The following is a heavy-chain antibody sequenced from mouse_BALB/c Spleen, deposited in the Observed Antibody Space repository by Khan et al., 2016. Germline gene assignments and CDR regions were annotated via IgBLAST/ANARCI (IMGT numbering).Heavy chain of an antibody. CDR3: AYGYFAY. J-gene: IGHJ3*01. CDR1: GFNIKDYY. D-gene: IGHD2-2*01. CDR2: IDPENGNT. Sequence: EVQLQESGAELVRPGALVKLSCKASGFNIKDYYMHWVKQRPEQGLEWIGWIDPENGNTIYDPKFQGKASITADTSSNPAYLQLSSLTSEDTAVYYCAYGYFAYWGQGTLVTVSA. V-gene: IGHV14-1*02.